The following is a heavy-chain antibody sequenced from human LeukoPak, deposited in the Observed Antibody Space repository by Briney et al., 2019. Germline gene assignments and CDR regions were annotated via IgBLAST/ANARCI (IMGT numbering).Heavy chain of an antibody. CDR2: IYHSGST. Sequence: KPSETLSLTCTVSGVSIDTSTFYWGWIRQPPGKGLEWIGTIYHSGSTYYNPSLKSRVTISIDTSKKQSSLNLSSVTAADTAVYYCARDISINWFFLWGQGTLVTVSS. J-gene: IGHJ5*02. D-gene: IGHD3-3*02. CDR1: GVSIDTSTFY. CDR3: ARDISINWFFL. V-gene: IGHV4-39*07.